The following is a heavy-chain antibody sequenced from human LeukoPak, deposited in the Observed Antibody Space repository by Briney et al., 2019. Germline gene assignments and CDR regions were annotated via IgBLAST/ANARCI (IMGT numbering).Heavy chain of an antibody. Sequence: SETLSLTCTVPGASIYNYYWSWIRQPPGKGLEWIAFIHYSGATKYNPSLNSRVTISLATSTNQFSLKLNSVTAADTALYYCARHLPAGTYPLDYWGQGTLVTVSS. CDR2: IHYSGAT. CDR1: GASIYNYY. D-gene: IGHD1-26*01. CDR3: ARHLPAGTYPLDY. J-gene: IGHJ4*02. V-gene: IGHV4-59*08.